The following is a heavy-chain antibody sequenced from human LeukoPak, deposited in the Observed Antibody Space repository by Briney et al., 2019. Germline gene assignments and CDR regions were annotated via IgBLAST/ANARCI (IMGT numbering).Heavy chain of an antibody. J-gene: IGHJ6*03. D-gene: IGHD2-8*01. CDR1: GFTFSSYA. CDR2: ISGSDGST. CDR3: AKANGDYYYYYMDV. Sequence: PGGSLRLSCAASGFTFSSYAMSCVRQAPGEGLEWVSAISGSDGSTYYADSAKGRFTISRDNSKNTLYLQMNSLRAEDTAVYYCAKANGDYYYYYMDVWGKGTTVTVSS. V-gene: IGHV3-23*01.